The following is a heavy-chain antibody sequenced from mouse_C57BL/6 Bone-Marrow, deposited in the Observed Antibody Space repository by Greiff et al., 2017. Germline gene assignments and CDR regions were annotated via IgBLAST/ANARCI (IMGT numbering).Heavy chain of an antibody. CDR1: GFNIKDDY. D-gene: IGHD1-1*01. CDR2: IDPENGDT. V-gene: IGHV14-4*01. CDR3: TTWPTVVATGAY. Sequence: VQLQQSGAELVRPGASVKLSCTASGFNIKDDYMHWVKQRPEQGLEWIGWIDPENGDTEYASKFQGKATITAATSSNTAYLQLSSLTSEDTAVYYCTTWPTVVATGAYWGQGTLVTVSA. J-gene: IGHJ3*01.